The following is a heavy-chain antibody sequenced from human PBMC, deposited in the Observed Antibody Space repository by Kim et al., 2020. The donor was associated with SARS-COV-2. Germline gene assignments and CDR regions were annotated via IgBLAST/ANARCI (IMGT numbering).Heavy chain of an antibody. V-gene: IGHV1-69*04. D-gene: IGHD1-7*01. CDR2: IIPILGIA. Sequence: SVKVSCKASGGTFSSYAISWVRQAPGQGLEWMGRIIPILGIANYAQKFQGGVTITADKSTSTAYMELSSLRSEDTAVYYCARANWNYVPNYYYYYGMDVWGQGTTVTVSS. CDR3: ARANWNYVPNYYYYYGMDV. CDR1: GGTFSSYA. J-gene: IGHJ6*02.